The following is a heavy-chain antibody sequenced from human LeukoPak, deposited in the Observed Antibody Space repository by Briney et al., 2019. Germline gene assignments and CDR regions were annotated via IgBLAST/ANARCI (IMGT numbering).Heavy chain of an antibody. CDR3: AKDPVAVAGRHGFDY. Sequence: GGSLRLSCAASGFTFSSYSMNWVRQAPGKGLEWVSSISSSSSYIYYADSVKGRFTISRDNAKNSLYLQVNSLRAEDTAVYYCAKDPVAVAGRHGFDYWGQGTLVTVSS. J-gene: IGHJ4*02. CDR1: GFTFSSYS. V-gene: IGHV3-21*04. CDR2: ISSSSSYI. D-gene: IGHD6-19*01.